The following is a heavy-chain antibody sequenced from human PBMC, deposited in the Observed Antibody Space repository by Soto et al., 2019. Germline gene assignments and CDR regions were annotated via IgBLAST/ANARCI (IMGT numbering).Heavy chain of an antibody. CDR2: MFYSGAT. CDR1: GGSISDSSYC. D-gene: IGHD2-15*01. J-gene: IGHJ5*02. CDR3: ARHKSGSDWLDP. V-gene: IGHV4-39*01. Sequence: SETLSLTYTVSGGSISDSSYCWGWIRQPPGKGLQWIGCMFYSGATYYNPSLKNRVTLSVDTSNNEFSLKLVSVTAPDTAVYYCARHKSGSDWLDPWGQGTLVTVSS.